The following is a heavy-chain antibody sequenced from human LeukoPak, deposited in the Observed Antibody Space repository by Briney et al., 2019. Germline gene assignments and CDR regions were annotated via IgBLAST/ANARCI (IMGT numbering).Heavy chain of an antibody. CDR2: INPNSGGT. V-gene: IGHV1-2*02. Sequence: ASVKVSCKASGYTFTSYGISWMRQAPGQGLEWMGWINPNSGGTNYAQKFQGRVTMTRDTSISTAYMELSRLRSDDTAVYYCARAYSSSWDYFDYWGQGTLVTVSS. CDR3: ARAYSSSWDYFDY. J-gene: IGHJ4*02. CDR1: GYTFTSYG. D-gene: IGHD6-13*01.